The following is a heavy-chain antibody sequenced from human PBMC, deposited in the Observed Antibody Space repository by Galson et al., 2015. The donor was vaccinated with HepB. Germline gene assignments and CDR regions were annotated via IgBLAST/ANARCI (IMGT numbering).Heavy chain of an antibody. CDR2: IIGGGGST. D-gene: IGHD4-11*01. CDR3: AKDTVTSTLSKWGFDY. CDR1: GFTFDTYA. V-gene: IGHV3-23*01. J-gene: IGHJ4*02. Sequence: SLRLSCAASGFTFDTYAMTWVRQAPGKGLEWVSAIIGGGGSTYYADSVRGRFTISRDNSKNTLYLQMNNLRAEDTAVYFCAKDTVTSTLSKWGFDYWGQGTLVTVSS.